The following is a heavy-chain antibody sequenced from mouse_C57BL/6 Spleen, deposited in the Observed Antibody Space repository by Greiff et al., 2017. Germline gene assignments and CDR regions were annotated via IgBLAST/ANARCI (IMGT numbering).Heavy chain of an antibody. CDR2: ISDGGSYT. J-gene: IGHJ2*01. D-gene: IGHD4-1*01. V-gene: IGHV5-4*03. CDR3: ARVSRPLGYFDY. Sequence: EVKLMESGGGLVKPGGSLKLSCAASGFTFRSYAMSWVRQTPEKRLEWVATISDGGSYTYYPDNVKGRFTISRDNAKNNLYLQMSHLKSEDTAMYYCARVSRPLGYFDYWGQGTTLTVSS. CDR1: GFTFRSYA.